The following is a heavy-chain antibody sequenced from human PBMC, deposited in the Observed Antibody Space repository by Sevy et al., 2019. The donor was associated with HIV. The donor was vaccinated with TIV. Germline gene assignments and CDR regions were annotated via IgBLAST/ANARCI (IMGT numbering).Heavy chain of an antibody. Sequence: SETLSLTCTVSGGSISSYYWNWIRQSPGKGLEWIGYIYYTGSTNYNPSLKSRVTISVDTSKNQFSLKPTSVTPADTAVYYCARELISGRYYGMDVWGQGTTVTVSS. CDR2: IYYTGST. V-gene: IGHV4-59*01. D-gene: IGHD6-19*01. CDR3: ARELISGRYYGMDV. CDR1: GGSISSYY. J-gene: IGHJ6*02.